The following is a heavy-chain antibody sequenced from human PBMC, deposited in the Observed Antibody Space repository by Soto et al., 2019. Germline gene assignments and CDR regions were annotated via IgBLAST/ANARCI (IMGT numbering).Heavy chain of an antibody. CDR1: GYSFTSYW. CDR2: IYPGDSDT. V-gene: IGHV5-51*01. J-gene: IGHJ4*01. CDR3: ARHGYYCGSGSYYSPYYFDY. Sequence: GESLKISCKGSGYSFTSYWIGWVRQMPGKGLEWMGIIYPGDSDTRYSPSFQGQVTISADKSISTAYLQWSSLKASDTAMYYCARHGYYCGSGSYYSPYYFDYWGHGTLVTVSS. D-gene: IGHD3-10*01.